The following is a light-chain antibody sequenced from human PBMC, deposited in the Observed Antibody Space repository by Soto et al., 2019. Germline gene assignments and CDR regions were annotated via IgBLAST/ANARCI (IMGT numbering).Light chain of an antibody. V-gene: IGLV3-1*01. CDR3: QAWDNSAVI. CDR1: ELGDKY. Sequence: SYELTQPPSVSVSPGQTASIICSGDELGDKYVSWYQVKPGQSPLLVIYQDMKRPSGISERFSGSNSGNTGTLTITATQSVDEADYYCQAWDNSAVIFGGGTQLTVL. CDR2: QDM. J-gene: IGLJ2*01.